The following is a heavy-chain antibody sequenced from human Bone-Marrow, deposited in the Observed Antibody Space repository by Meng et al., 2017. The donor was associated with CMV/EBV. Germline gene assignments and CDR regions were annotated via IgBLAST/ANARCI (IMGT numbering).Heavy chain of an antibody. Sequence: SVKVSCKASGGTFSSYTISWVRQAPGQGLEWMGRIIPILGIANYAQKFQGRVTITADKSTSTAYMELSSLRSEDTAVYYCARAPLTIFGVVTENWFDPWGQGTLVTVSS. D-gene: IGHD3-3*01. CDR1: GGTFSSYT. J-gene: IGHJ5*02. CDR2: IIPILGIA. CDR3: ARAPLTIFGVVTENWFDP. V-gene: IGHV1-69*02.